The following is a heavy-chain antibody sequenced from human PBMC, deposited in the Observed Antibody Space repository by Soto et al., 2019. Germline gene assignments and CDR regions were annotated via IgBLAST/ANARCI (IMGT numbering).Heavy chain of an antibody. J-gene: IGHJ6*02. CDR2: IYSTGGT. CDR1: GDSVGTYN. Sequence: QVQLQASGPGLVKPSDTLSLTCTVSGDSVGTYNWGWVRQPPGKRLDCLGYIYSTGGTSYNPALTRRSSITPDTYTKQFSLSLISVTAADTAVSSCERQGIWAPHALVDVWGQGTTVTVSS. V-gene: IGHV4-59*08. D-gene: IGHD2-2*01. CDR3: ERQGIWAPHALVDV.